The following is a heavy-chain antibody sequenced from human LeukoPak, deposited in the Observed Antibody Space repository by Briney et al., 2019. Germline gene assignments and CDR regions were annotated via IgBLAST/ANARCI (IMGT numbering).Heavy chain of an antibody. D-gene: IGHD4/OR15-4a*01. V-gene: IGHV3-72*01. J-gene: IGHJ4*02. Sequence: GGSLRLSCVAPVLTFRGHYWAWVRQAPGKGLEWVGRIPNITDVYNTHYGASVKGRLSISRDDSGKSLYLQMNSLKSEDTADYYCARVALGNYGEYDYWGQGTLVTVSS. CDR3: ARVALGNYGEYDY. CDR1: VLTFRGHY. CDR2: IPNITDVYNT.